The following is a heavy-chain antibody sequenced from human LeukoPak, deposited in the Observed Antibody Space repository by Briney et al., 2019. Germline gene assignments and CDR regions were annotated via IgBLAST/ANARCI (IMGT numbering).Heavy chain of an antibody. V-gene: IGHV3-21*01. CDR3: AREVSRGYTLHFDC. Sequence: GGSLRLSCAASAFTFSTYSMNWVRQVPGKGLEWVSSISSSSSYIYYADSVKGRFTISRDDAKNSLYLQMNSLRAEDTAVYYCAREVSRGYTLHFDCWGQRTLVTVSS. CDR1: AFTFSTYS. CDR2: ISSSSSYI. J-gene: IGHJ4*02. D-gene: IGHD3-22*01.